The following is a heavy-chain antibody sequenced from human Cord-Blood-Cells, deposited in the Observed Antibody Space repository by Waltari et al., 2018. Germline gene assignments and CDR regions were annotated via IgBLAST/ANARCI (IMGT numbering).Heavy chain of an antibody. D-gene: IGHD7-27*01. CDR3: ARGQTGARGGYYFDY. Sequence: QVQLQQRGAGLLKPSETLSLTCSAYGGSFSGYYWSWICQPPGRGLEWIGEINHSGSTTYTPSLKSRVTIPVDASKNQFSLKLSSVTAADTAVYYCARGQTGARGGYYFDYWGQGTLVTVSS. CDR2: INHSGST. V-gene: IGHV4-34*01. J-gene: IGHJ4*02. CDR1: GGSFSGYY.